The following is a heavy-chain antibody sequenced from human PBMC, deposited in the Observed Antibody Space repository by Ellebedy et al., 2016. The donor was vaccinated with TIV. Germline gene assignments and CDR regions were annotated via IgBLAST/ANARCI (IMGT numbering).Heavy chain of an antibody. CDR1: AYVFTSYG. CDR2: IEPSGCSA. D-gene: IGHD3-16*01. CDR3: ARDGGPSYADWAPDYYYYAMDV. V-gene: IGHV1-46*01. Sequence: ASAKVSCKASAYVFTSYGISWVRQAPGQGLEWLGIIEPSGCSATYAQKFQGRVTMTRDTSTSTVYMELSSLRSDDTAVYYCARDGGPSYADWAPDYYYYAMDVWGQGTTVTVSS. J-gene: IGHJ6*02.